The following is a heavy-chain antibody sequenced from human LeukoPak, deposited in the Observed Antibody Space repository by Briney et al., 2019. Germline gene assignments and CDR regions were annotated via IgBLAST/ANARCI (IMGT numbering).Heavy chain of an antibody. CDR3: ARGDVLRYFDWLTVDY. Sequence: ASVKVSCKASGYTFTSYGISWVRQAPGQGLEWMGWISAYNGNTNYAQKLQGRVTMTTDTSTSTAYMELRSLRSDDTAVHYCARGDVLRYFDWLTVDYWGQGTLVTVSS. D-gene: IGHD3-9*01. CDR1: GYTFTSYG. CDR2: ISAYNGNT. J-gene: IGHJ4*02. V-gene: IGHV1-18*01.